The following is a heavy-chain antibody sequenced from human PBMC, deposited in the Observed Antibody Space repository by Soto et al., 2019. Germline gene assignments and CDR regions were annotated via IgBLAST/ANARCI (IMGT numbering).Heavy chain of an antibody. CDR2: IYYSGST. CDR1: GGSISSYY. CDR3: ARLSGKNIVAREKAFDI. D-gene: IGHD5-12*01. J-gene: IGHJ3*02. V-gene: IGHV4-59*08. Sequence: PSETLSLTCTVSGGSISSYYWSWIRQPPGKGLEWIGYIYYSGSTNYNPSLKSRVTISVDTSKNQFSLKLSSVTAADTAVYYCARLSGKNIVAREKAFDIWGQGTMVTVSS.